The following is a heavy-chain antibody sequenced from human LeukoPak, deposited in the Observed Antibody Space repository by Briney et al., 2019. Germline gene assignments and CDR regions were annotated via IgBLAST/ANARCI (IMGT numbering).Heavy chain of an antibody. V-gene: IGHV1-18*01. D-gene: IGHD3-10*01. CDR2: ISAYNGNT. Sequence: ASVKVSCKASGYTFTSYGISWVRQAPGQGLEWMGWISAYNGNTNYAQKLQGRVTMTTDTSTSTAYMELRSLRSDGTAVYYCARDALQLLWFGESCFDYWGQGTLVTVSS. CDR3: ARDALQLLWFGESCFDY. J-gene: IGHJ4*02. CDR1: GYTFTSYG.